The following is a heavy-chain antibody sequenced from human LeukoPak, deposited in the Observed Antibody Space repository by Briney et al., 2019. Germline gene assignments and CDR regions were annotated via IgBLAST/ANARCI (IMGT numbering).Heavy chain of an antibody. CDR2: ISYDGSNK. D-gene: IGHD4-17*01. CDR1: GFTFSSYA. J-gene: IGHJ4*02. V-gene: IGHV3-30*04. CDR3: ARESNGDYLHY. Sequence: GRSLRLSCAASGFTFSSYAMHWVRQAPGKGLERVAVISYDGSNKYYADSVKGRFTISRDNSKNTLYLQMNSLRAEDTAVYYCARESNGDYLHYWGQGTLATVSS.